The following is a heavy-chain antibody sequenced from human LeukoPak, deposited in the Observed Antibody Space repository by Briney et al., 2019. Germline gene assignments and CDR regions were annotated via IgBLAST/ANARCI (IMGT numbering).Heavy chain of an antibody. CDR3: ARDTPHDYYDSSGYYSALGY. J-gene: IGHJ4*02. CDR1: GYTFTSYY. CDR2: INPSGGST. V-gene: IGHV1-46*01. D-gene: IGHD3-22*01. Sequence: ASVKVSCKASGYTFTSYYMHWVRQAPGQGLEWMGIINPSGGSTSYAQKFQGRVTMTRDTSTSTVYMELSSLRSEDTAVYYCARDTPHDYYDSSGYYSALGYWGQGTLVTVSS.